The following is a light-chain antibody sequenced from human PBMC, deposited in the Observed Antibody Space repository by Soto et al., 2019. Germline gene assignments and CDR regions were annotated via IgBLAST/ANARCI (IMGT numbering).Light chain of an antibody. CDR3: SSYTTSSTYV. Sequence: QSVLTQSAAVSESPGQSITISCTGTSSDVGGYNYVSWYQHHPGKAPKLMIYDVNNRPSGVSNRFSGSKSGNTASLTISGLQAEDEADYYCSSYTTSSTYVFGSGTQLTVL. CDR2: DVN. CDR1: SSDVGGYNY. J-gene: IGLJ7*01. V-gene: IGLV2-14*03.